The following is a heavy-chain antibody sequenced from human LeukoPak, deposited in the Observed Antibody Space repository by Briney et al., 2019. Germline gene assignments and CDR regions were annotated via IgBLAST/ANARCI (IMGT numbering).Heavy chain of an antibody. V-gene: IGHV4-39*01. CDR3: ARHRSSSSEEDFDF. Sequence: SETLSLTCTVSGGSISSSSYYWGWIRQPPGKGLEWIWSIYYSGSTHYNPSLKSRVTISVDTSKNQFSLKLSSVTAADTAVYYCARHRSSSSEEDFDFCGQGTLVTVSS. CDR2: IYYSGST. D-gene: IGHD6-6*01. CDR1: GGSISSSSYY. J-gene: IGHJ4*02.